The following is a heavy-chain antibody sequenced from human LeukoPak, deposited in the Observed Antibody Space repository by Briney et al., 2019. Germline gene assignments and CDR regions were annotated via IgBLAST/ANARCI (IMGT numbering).Heavy chain of an antibody. V-gene: IGHV3-74*01. J-gene: IGHJ4*02. CDR2: INSDGSDT. CDR3: VGGYDPHY. Sequence: PGGFLRLSCAASGFTFSNFWMHWVRQAPGKGLVWVSRINSDGSDTSYADSVKGRLTISRDNAKNTLYLQMNSLRAEDTAIYYCVGGYDPHYWGQGTLVTVSS. D-gene: IGHD2-8*02. CDR1: GFTFSNFW.